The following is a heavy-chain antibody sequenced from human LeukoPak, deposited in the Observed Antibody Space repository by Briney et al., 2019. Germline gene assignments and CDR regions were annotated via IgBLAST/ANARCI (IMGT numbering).Heavy chain of an antibody. CDR3: AKDRGTWNYQYFDY. CDR1: GFTFSSYI. CDR2: IRGGGGRT. J-gene: IGHJ4*02. D-gene: IGHD1-7*01. Sequence: GGSLRLSCAASGFTFSSYIMSWVRQSPGKGLEWVAGIRGGGGRTYYADSVKGRFTISRDNFKDTLYLQMNSLRAEDTAVYYCAKDRGTWNYQYFDYWGQGTLVTVSS. V-gene: IGHV3-23*01.